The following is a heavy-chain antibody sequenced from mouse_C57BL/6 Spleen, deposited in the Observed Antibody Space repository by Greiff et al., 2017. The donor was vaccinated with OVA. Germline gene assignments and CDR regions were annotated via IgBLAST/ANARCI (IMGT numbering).Heavy chain of an antibody. J-gene: IGHJ3*01. CDR3: ARDYYGSSPWLAY. V-gene: IGHV3-1*01. Sequence: VQLQQSGPGMVKPSQSLSLTCTVTGYSITSGYDWHWIRHFPGNKLEWMGYIRYSGSTNYNPSLKSRISITHDTSTNHFFLKLNSVTTEDTATYYGARDYYGSSPWLAYWGQGTLVTVSA. D-gene: IGHD1-1*01. CDR2: IRYSGST. CDR1: GYSITSGYD.